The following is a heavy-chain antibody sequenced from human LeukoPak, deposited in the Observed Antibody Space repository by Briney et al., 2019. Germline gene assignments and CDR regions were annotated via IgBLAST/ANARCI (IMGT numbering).Heavy chain of an antibody. J-gene: IGHJ4*02. CDR2: ISGSGGST. CDR3: AKDLTWTYYYDSSGSEFDY. V-gene: IGHV3-23*01. Sequence: GGSLRLXCAASGFTFSSYAMRWVRQAPGKGLEWVSAISGSGGSTYYADSVKGRFTISRDNPKNTLYLQMNSLRAEDTAVYYCAKDLTWTYYYDSSGSEFDYWGQGTLVTVSS. CDR1: GFTFSSYA. D-gene: IGHD3-22*01.